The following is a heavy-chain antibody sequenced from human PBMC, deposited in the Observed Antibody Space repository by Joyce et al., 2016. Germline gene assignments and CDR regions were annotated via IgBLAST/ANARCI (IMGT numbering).Heavy chain of an antibody. CDR1: GYTFSGYF. CDR3: ARELPSGYGMDV. Sequence: QVQLVQSGAEVKKPGASVKVSCKASGYTFSGYFIHWVRQAPGQGLEYVGYIKPKTGATDYAQKFQGRVTMTRDMSINTAYMEVSRQTSDDTAVYYCARELPSGYGMDVWGQGTMVTVSS. D-gene: IGHD6-19*01. J-gene: IGHJ6*02. V-gene: IGHV1-2*02. CDR2: IKPKTGAT.